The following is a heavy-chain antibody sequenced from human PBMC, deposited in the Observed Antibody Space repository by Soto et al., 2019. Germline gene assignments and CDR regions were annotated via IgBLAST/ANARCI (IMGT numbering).Heavy chain of an antibody. Sequence: EVQLLESGGGLVQPGGSLRLSCAASGFTFVNYAMTWVRQAPGKGLEWVSGISGSTFYADSVKGRFTISRDNSKNTVYLQMNSLRAEDTAVYYCAKGSGGSCYSSIDYWGQGTLVTVSS. CDR3: AKGSGGSCYSSIDY. J-gene: IGHJ4*02. V-gene: IGHV3-23*01. CDR1: GFTFVNYA. D-gene: IGHD2-15*01. CDR2: ISGST.